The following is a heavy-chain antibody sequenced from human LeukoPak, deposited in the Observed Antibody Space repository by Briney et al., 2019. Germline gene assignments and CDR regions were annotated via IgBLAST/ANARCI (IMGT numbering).Heavy chain of an antibody. CDR1: AGSISSSSYY. CDR2: IYYSGST. Sequence: SETLSLTCTVSAGSISSSSYYWGWIRQPPGKGLEWIGSIYYSGSTYYNPSLKSRVTISVDTSKNQFSLKLSSVTAADTAVYYCARDQSYWDFDPRGQGTLVTVSS. V-gene: IGHV4-39*07. CDR3: ARDQSYWDFDP. D-gene: IGHD1-26*01. J-gene: IGHJ5*02.